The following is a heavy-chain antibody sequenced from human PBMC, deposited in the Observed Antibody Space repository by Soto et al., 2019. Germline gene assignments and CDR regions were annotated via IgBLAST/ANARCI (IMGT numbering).Heavy chain of an antibody. CDR3: AKVGYSYGYSYYFDY. J-gene: IGHJ4*02. CDR1: GFTFSSYA. V-gene: IGHV3-23*01. CDR2: ISTSGGGT. Sequence: EVQLLESGGGLVQPGGSLRLSCVASGFTFSSYAMSWGRQAPGKGLEWVSVISTSGGGTYYADSVKGRFTTARDNSKNTLYLQMNSLRAEDTAVFYCAKVGYSYGYSYYFDYWGQGTLVTVSS. D-gene: IGHD5-18*01.